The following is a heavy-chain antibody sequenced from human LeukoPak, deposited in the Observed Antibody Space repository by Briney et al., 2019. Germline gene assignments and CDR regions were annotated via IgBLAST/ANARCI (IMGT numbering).Heavy chain of an antibody. D-gene: IGHD3-22*01. CDR2: IYYSGST. V-gene: IGHV4-39*07. CDR3: ARRARITMIVVVITRAFDI. J-gene: IGHJ3*02. Sequence: SETLSLTCTVSGGSISSSSYYWGWIRQPPGKGLEWIGSIYYSGSTYYNPSLKSRVTISVDTSKNQFSLKLSSVTAADTAVYYCARRARITMIVVVITRAFDIWGQGTMVTVSS. CDR1: GGSISSSSYY.